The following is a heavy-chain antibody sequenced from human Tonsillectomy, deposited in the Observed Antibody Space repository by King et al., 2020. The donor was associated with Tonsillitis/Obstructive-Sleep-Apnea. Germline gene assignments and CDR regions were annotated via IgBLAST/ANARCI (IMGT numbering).Heavy chain of an antibody. J-gene: IGHJ1*01. CDR1: GFXFNNYG. CDR2: ISXDGXNK. V-gene: IGHV3-30*18. CDR3: AKXXXAXXXVXSXXXXXXFXH. Sequence: VQLVESGGGVVQPGRSLRLSCAASGFXFNNYGMHWVRQAPGKGLEWVALISXDGXNKYHADSVXXRFTISXDNSKNTLYLQMNSLRAEDTAVYYCAKXXXAXXXVXSXXXXXXFXHXXXGTLXT.